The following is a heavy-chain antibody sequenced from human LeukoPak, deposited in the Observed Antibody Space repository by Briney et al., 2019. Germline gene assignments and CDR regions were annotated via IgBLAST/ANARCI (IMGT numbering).Heavy chain of an antibody. D-gene: IGHD7-27*01. Sequence: GGSLRLSCAASGFTFSTYGMHWVRQAPGKGLEWVAVILYDGSNTYYADSVKGRFTISRDNSKNTLYLQMNSLRAEDTAVYYCAKNWDHAYAFDYWGQGTLVTVSS. CDR3: AKNWDHAYAFDY. V-gene: IGHV3-30*18. CDR2: ILYDGSNT. CDR1: GFTFSTYG. J-gene: IGHJ4*02.